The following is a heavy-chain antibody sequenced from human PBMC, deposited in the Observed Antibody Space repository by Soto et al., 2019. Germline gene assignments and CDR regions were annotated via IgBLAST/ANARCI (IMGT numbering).Heavy chain of an antibody. CDR3: VKDILAGGADV. CDR1: GFTLRDSA. J-gene: IGHJ6*02. D-gene: IGHD3-10*01. V-gene: IGHV3-9*01. CDR2: IYASGRV. Sequence: EVQLVESGGGLVQPGRSLRLSCAASGFTLRDSAMHWVRQVTGGGLEWVSGIYASGRVGYVDSVKGRFTISRDVAKNALCLQMDSLTTEDTALYYCVKDILAGGADVWGQGNTVTVSS.